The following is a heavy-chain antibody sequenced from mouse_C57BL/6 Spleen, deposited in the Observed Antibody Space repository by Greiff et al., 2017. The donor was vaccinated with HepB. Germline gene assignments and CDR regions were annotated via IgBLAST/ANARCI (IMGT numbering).Heavy chain of an antibody. Sequence: QVQLKQPGAELVKPGASVKLSCKASGYTFTSYWMHWVKQRPGQGLEWIGMIHPNSGSTNYNEKFKSKATLTVDKSSSTAYMQLSSLTSEDSAVYYCAREEGIYYYGSSYGYFDVWGTGTTVTVSS. CDR3: AREEGIYYYGSSYGYFDV. D-gene: IGHD1-1*01. J-gene: IGHJ1*03. CDR2: IHPNSGST. V-gene: IGHV1-64*01. CDR1: GYTFTSYW.